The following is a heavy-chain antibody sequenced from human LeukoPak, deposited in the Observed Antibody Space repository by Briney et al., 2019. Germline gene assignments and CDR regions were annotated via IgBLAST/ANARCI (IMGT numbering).Heavy chain of an antibody. CDR1: GGTFSSYA. D-gene: IGHD6-13*01. V-gene: IGHV1-69*05. CDR3: ARAMWSSSWYSDAFDI. Sequence: SVKVSCKASGGTFSSYAISWVRQAPGQGLEWMGGIIPIFGTANYAQKFQGRVTITTDESTSTAYMELSSLRSEDTAVYYCARAMWSSSWYSDAFDIWGQGTMVTVSS. J-gene: IGHJ3*02. CDR2: IIPIFGTA.